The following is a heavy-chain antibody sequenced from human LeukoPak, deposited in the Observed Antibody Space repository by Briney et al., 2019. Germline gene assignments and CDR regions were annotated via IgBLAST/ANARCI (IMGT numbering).Heavy chain of an antibody. Sequence: GSLRLSCAASGFTFSSFAMSWVRQAPGKGLEWVSTITDSGETTYSADSVKGRFTISRDNSKNTLYLQMNSLRAEDTAVYHCAKDGALSTSWYFYCDYWGQGTLVTVSS. CDR3: AKDGALSTSWYFYCDY. J-gene: IGHJ4*02. D-gene: IGHD2-2*01. V-gene: IGHV3-23*01. CDR2: ITDSGETT. CDR1: GFTFSSFA.